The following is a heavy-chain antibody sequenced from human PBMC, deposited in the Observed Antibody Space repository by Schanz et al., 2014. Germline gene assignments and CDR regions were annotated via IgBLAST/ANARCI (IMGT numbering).Heavy chain of an antibody. J-gene: IGHJ6*02. CDR3: ARDDRAYYYGMDV. V-gene: IGHV1-2*04. D-gene: IGHD3-22*01. Sequence: QVQLVQSGAEVKKPGASVKVSCKASGYTFVSYSMHWVRQAPGQGLEWMGWINPNTGGTNFAQKFQGWVTVTRDTSISTVYMELSRVTYEDTAVYYCARDDRAYYYGMDVWGQGTTVTVS. CDR1: GYTFVSYS. CDR2: INPNTGGT.